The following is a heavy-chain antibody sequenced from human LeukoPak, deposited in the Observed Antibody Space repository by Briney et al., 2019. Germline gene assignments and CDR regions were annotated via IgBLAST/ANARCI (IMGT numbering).Heavy chain of an antibody. D-gene: IGHD1-26*01. J-gene: IGHJ4*02. CDR2: VSGSGRST. Sequence: AGGSLRLSCAASGFTFSSYAMSWVRQAPGKGLEWVSGVSGSGRSTYYADSVKGRFTISRDNSKNTLYLQMDSLRVGDTADYYCASVSVGKTDYWGQGTMVTVSS. CDR1: GFTFSSYA. V-gene: IGHV3-23*01. CDR3: ASVSVGKTDY.